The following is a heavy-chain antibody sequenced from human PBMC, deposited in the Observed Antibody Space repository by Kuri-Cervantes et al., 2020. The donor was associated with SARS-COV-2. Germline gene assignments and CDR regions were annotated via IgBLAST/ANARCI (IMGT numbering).Heavy chain of an antibody. CDR1: GFTFSSYA. V-gene: IGHV3-30-3*01. CDR2: ISYDGSNK. CDR3: ARVFFFQRGRAAFDI. D-gene: IGHD6-25*01. J-gene: IGHJ3*02. Sequence: GGSLRLSCAASGFTFSSYAMHWVRQAPGKGLEWVAVISYDGSNKYYADSVKGRFTISRDNSKNTLYLQMNSLRAEDTAVYCCARVFFFQRGRAAFDIWGQETMVTVSS.